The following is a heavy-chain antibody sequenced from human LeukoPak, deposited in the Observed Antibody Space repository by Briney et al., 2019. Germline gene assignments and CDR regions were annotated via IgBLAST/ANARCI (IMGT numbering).Heavy chain of an antibody. V-gene: IGHV3-21*01. Sequence: GGSLRLSCAASGFTFSSYTMNWVRQAPGKGPEWVSSITSSSSYIYYADSVKGRFTISRDNARNSLYLQMNSLRAEDTAVYYCARDPDPGVAGKPSSDYWGQGTLVTVSS. CDR2: ITSSSSYI. J-gene: IGHJ4*02. CDR3: ARDPDPGVAGKPSSDY. CDR1: GFTFSSYT. D-gene: IGHD6-19*01.